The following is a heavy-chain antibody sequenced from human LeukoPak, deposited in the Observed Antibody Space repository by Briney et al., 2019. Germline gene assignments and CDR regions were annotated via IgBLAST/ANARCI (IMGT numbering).Heavy chain of an antibody. Sequence: SVKVSCKASGGTFSSYAISWVRQAPGQGLEWMGGIIPIFGTANYAQKFQGRVTITADESTSTAYMELSSLRSEDTAVYYCAGATIFGVQYYYMDVWGKGTTVTISS. CDR1: GGTFSSYA. CDR2: IIPIFGTA. D-gene: IGHD3-10*01. J-gene: IGHJ6*03. V-gene: IGHV1-69*13. CDR3: AGATIFGVQYYYMDV.